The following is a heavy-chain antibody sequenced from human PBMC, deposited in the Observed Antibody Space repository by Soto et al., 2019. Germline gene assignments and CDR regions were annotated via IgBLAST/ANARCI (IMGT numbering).Heavy chain of an antibody. V-gene: IGHV3-11*05. CDR3: SRGGRGGVFDH. CDR2: ISPGGRYT. D-gene: IGHD2-15*01. J-gene: IGHJ4*02. Sequence: QVQLVESGGGLVKSGGSLRLSCATSGFTFSDHYMSWIRQAPGKGLEFISYISPGGRYTNYGDSVKGRFTISRDNAKNSLFLQVNTLRDEDTAVYYCSRGGRGGVFDHWCQGTSVTVSS. CDR1: GFTFSDHY.